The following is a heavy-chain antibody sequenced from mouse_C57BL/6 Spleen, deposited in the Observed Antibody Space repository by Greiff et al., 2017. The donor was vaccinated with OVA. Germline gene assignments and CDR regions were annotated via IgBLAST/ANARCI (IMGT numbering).Heavy chain of an antibody. D-gene: IGHD2-4*01. CDR3: ARGGTYDYDAWFAY. J-gene: IGHJ3*01. V-gene: IGHV1-26*01. Sequence: EVQLQQSGPELVKPGASVKISCKASGYTFTDYYMNWVKQSHGKSLEWIGDINPNNGGTSYNQKFKGKATLTVDKSSSTAYMELRSLTSEDSAVYYCARGGTYDYDAWFAYWGQGTLVTVSA. CDR1: GYTFTDYY. CDR2: INPNNGGT.